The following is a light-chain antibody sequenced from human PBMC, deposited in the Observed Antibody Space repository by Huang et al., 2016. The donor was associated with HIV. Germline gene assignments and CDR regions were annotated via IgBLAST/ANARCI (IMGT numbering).Light chain of an antibody. CDR2: AAS. J-gene: IGKJ2*01. Sequence: DIQMTQSPSSLSASVGDRVTITCWASQSISNYLNWFQHKSGKPPKLLIYAASNLQSGVPSRFSGSGSGTDFTLTINGLQPEDFATYYCQQTYSTPRYTFGQGTKLEIK. V-gene: IGKV1-39*01. CDR3: QQTYSTPRYT. CDR1: QSISNY.